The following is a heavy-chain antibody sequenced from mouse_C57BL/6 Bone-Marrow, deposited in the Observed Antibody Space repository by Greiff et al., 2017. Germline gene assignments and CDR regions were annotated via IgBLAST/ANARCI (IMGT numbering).Heavy chain of an antibody. Sequence: VQLQQSGAELVKPGASVKLSCKASGYTFTEYTIHWVKQRSGQGLEWIGWFYPGSGSIKYNEKFKDKATLTADKSSSTAYMELRRLTSEDTAVYYCARKVAGYYAMDYWGQGTSVTVSS. CDR2: FYPGSGSI. V-gene: IGHV1-62-2*01. D-gene: IGHD4-1*01. J-gene: IGHJ4*01. CDR3: ARKVAGYYAMDY. CDR1: GYTFTEYT.